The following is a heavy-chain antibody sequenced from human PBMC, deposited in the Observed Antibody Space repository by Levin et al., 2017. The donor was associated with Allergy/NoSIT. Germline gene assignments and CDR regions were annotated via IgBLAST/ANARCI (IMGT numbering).Heavy chain of an antibody. V-gene: IGHV4-39*01. Sequence: SQTLSLTCTVSGGSINSDNYYWGWIRQPPGKGLEWIGNIYYSGRTYYNPSLRGRITISVDTSKKQFSLKLGSVTAADTAVYYCASTTPPLRYYYNGMDVWGQGTTVTVSS. D-gene: IGHD1-1*01. CDR2: IYYSGRT. J-gene: IGHJ6*02. CDR3: ASTTPPLRYYYNGMDV. CDR1: GGSINSDNYY.